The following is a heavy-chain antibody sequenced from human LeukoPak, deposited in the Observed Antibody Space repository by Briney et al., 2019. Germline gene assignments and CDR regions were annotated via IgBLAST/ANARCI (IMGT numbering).Heavy chain of an antibody. V-gene: IGHV4-34*01. CDR2: INHSGST. J-gene: IGHJ4*02. CDR1: GGSFSGYY. Sequence: SETLSLTCAVYGGSFSGYYWSWIRQPPGKGLEWIGEINHSGSTNYNPSLKSRVTISVDTSKNQFSLKLSSVTAADTAVYYCARCSSGYYYDYWGQGTLVTVSS. D-gene: IGHD3-22*01. CDR3: ARCSSGYYYDY.